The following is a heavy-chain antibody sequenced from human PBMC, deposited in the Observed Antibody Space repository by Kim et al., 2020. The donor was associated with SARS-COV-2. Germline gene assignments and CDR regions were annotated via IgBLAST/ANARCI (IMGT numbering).Heavy chain of an antibody. Sequence: GGSLRLSCAASGFTFSSYGMHWVRQAPGKGLEWVAVISYDGSNKYYADSVKGRFTISRDNSKNTLYLQMNSLRAEDTAVYYCAKDSGREHDMIVNYFDYWGQGTLVTVSS. CDR3: AKDSGREHDMIVNYFDY. V-gene: IGHV3-30*18. CDR2: ISYDGSNK. D-gene: IGHD3-22*01. CDR1: GFTFSSYG. J-gene: IGHJ4*02.